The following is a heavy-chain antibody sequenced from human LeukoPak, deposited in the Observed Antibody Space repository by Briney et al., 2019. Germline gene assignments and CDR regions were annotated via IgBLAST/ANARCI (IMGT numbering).Heavy chain of an antibody. J-gene: IGHJ6*03. V-gene: IGHV3-30*02. CDR2: IRYDGSNK. Sequence: TGGSLRLSCAASGFTFSSYGMHWVRQAPGKGLEWVAFIRYDGSNKYYADSVKGRFTISRDNSKNTLYLQMNSLRAEDTAVYYCAKDTVPGFLEWSYYYYMDVWGKGTTVTVSS. CDR3: AKDTVPGFLEWSYYYYMDV. CDR1: GFTFSSYG. D-gene: IGHD3-3*01.